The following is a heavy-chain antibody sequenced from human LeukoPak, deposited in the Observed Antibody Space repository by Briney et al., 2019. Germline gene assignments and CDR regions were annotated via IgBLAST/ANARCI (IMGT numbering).Heavy chain of an antibody. V-gene: IGHV3-48*03. CDR3: ARDRGSGETDAFDI. CDR1: GFPFSSYE. D-gene: IGHD3-10*01. J-gene: IGHJ3*02. CDR2: ISSSGSTI. Sequence: GGSLRLSCAASGFPFSSYEMNWVRQAPGKGLEWVSYISSSGSTIYYADSVKGRFTISRDNAKNSLYLQMNSLRAEDTAVYYCARDRGSGETDAFDIWGQGTMVTVSS.